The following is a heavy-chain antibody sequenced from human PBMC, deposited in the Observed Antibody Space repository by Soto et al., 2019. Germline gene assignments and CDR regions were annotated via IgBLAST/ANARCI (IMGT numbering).Heavy chain of an antibody. J-gene: IGHJ4*02. CDR2: ISAYNGNT. V-gene: IGHV1-18*01. Sequence: QVQLVQSGAEVKKPGASVKVSCKASGYTLTNYAISWVRQAPGQGLEWMGWISAYNGNTNYAQKLQGRVTMTTDTSTSSAFMELRSLRSDDTAVYYYARAWFGDFVYYFDYWGQGTLVTVSS. CDR1: GYTLTNYA. D-gene: IGHD3-10*01. CDR3: ARAWFGDFVYYFDY.